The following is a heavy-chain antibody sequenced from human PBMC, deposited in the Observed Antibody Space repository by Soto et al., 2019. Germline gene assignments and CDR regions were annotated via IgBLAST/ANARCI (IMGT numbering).Heavy chain of an antibody. CDR1: GYTFTSYD. CDR2: MNPNSGNT. V-gene: IGHV1-8*01. J-gene: IGHJ5*02. D-gene: IGHD2-2*02. Sequence: ASVKVSCKASGYTFTSYDINWVRQATGQGLEWMGWMNPNSGNTGYAQKFQGRVTMTRNTSISTAYMELSSLRSEDTAVYYCARGRGYCSRNSCYRGNWFDPWGQGTLVTVSS. CDR3: ARGRGYCSRNSCYRGNWFDP.